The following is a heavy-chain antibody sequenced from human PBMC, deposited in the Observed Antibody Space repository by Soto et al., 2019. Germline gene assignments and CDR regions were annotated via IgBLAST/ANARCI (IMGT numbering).Heavy chain of an antibody. D-gene: IGHD1-1*01. CDR2: IKSKTDGGTT. V-gene: IGHV3-15*07. CDR3: TTEVHSRNYYYYYGMDV. J-gene: IGHJ6*02. Sequence: GGSLRLPCAASGFTFSNAWMNWVRPAPGKGPEWVGRIKSKTDGGTTDYAAPVKGRFTISRDDSKNTLYLQMNSLKTEDTAVYYCTTEVHSRNYYYYYGMDVWGQGTTVTVSS. CDR1: GFTFSNAW.